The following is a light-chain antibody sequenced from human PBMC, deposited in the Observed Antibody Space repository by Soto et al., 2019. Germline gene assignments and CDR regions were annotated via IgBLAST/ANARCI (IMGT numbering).Light chain of an antibody. CDR2: AAS. J-gene: IGKJ1*01. CDR1: QLISSY. CDR3: QQYNSYSGT. V-gene: IGKV1-39*01. Sequence: DIQMTQSPSSLSASVGDRVTITCRASQLISSYLNWYQQKPGKAPKLLIYAASSLQSGVPSRFSGSGSGTEFTLTISSLQPDDFATYYCQQYNSYSGTFGQGTKVDIK.